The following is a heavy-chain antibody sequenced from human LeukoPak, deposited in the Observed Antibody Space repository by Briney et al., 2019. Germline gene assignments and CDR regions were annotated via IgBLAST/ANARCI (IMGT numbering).Heavy chain of an antibody. D-gene: IGHD3-3*01. CDR1: GGSISSYY. J-gene: IGHJ5*02. CDR3: ARGLENYDFTP. V-gene: IGHV4-59*01. Sequence: SETLSLTCTVSGGSISSYYWSWIRQPPGKGLEWIGYIYYSGSTNYNPSLKSRVTISVDTSKNQFSLKLCSVTAADTAVYYCARGLENYDFTPWGQGTLVTVSS. CDR2: IYYSGST.